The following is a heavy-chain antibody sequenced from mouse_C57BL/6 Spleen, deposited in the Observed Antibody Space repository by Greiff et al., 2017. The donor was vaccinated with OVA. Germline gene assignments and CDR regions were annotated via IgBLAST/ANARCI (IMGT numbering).Heavy chain of an antibody. J-gene: IGHJ4*01. D-gene: IGHD1-1*01. V-gene: IGHV2-2*01. CDR2: IWSGGST. Sequence: VQLQQSGPGLVQPSQSLSITCTVSGFSLTSYGVHWVRQSPGKGLEWLGVIWSGGSTDYNAAFISSLSISKDNSKGQVFFKMNSLQADDTAIDYCARNNYYGSSPYAMDYWGQGTSVTVSS. CDR1: GFSLTSYG. CDR3: ARNNYYGSSPYAMDY.